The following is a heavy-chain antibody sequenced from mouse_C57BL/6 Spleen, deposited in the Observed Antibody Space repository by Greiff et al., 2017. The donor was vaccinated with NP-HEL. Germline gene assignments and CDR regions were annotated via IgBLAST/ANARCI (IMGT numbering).Heavy chain of an antibody. CDR2: INPNNGGT. CDR1: GYTFTDYN. V-gene: IGHV1-18*01. Sequence: EVQGVESGPELVKPGASVKIPCKASGYTFTDYNMDWVKQSHGKSLEWIGDINPNNGGTIYNQKFKGKATLTVDKSSSTAYMELRSLTSEDTAVYYCARALYDYAWFAYWGQGTLVTVSA. J-gene: IGHJ3*01. D-gene: IGHD2-4*01. CDR3: ARALYDYAWFAY.